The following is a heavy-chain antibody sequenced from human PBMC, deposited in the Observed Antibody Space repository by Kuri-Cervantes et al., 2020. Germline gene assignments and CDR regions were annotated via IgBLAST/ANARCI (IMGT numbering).Heavy chain of an antibody. CDR1: GYIFTSYA. CDR2: ISAGDGDT. J-gene: IGHJ6*03. Sequence: ASVKVSCKASGYIFTSYAITWVRQAPGQGLEWLGRISAGDGDTDYAKKFQARLTMTTDTSTNTAYMELRSLTYDDTAVYFCARSTAVAGVHYFYYMDVWDNGTTGTVSS. D-gene: IGHD6-19*01. CDR3: ARSTAVAGVHYFYYMDV. V-gene: IGHV1-18*01.